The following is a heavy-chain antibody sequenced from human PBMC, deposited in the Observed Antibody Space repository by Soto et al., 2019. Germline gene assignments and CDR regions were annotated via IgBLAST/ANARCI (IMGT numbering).Heavy chain of an antibody. Sequence: GALRLSCSASGFSFVNYAMNGVRQAPGKGLEWVSGLSGSGTSTYYADSVKGRFTISRDNSRDTLFLQMNSLTADDTAVYYCAKATTNGGWFNPFDSWGQGALVTVYS. CDR2: LSGSGTST. D-gene: IGHD6-19*01. CDR3: AKATTNGGWFNPFDS. CDR1: GFSFVNYA. V-gene: IGHV3-23*01. J-gene: IGHJ4*02.